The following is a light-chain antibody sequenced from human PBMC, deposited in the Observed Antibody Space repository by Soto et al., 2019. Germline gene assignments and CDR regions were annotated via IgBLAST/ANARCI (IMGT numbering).Light chain of an antibody. J-gene: IGKJ1*01. CDR2: AAS. CDR3: QQYGTSPWT. CDR1: QSVSSKY. Sequence: EIILTQSPGTLSSSPGEGATLSCRASQSVSSKYLAWYQQKPGQTPRLLIFAASRRATGILDRLSGSGSGTDFTLTIRRLEPEDVAVYYCQQYGTSPWTFGQGTKGEVK. V-gene: IGKV3-20*01.